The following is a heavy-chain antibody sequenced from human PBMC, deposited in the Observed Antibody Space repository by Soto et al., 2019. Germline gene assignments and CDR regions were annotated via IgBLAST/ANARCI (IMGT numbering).Heavy chain of an antibody. CDR2: IYYSGST. D-gene: IGHD3-22*01. CDR1: GGSISSGGYY. J-gene: IGHJ4*02. V-gene: IGHV4-31*03. CDR3: ARGDSGYYDSSGYYSY. Sequence: PSETQSLTCTVSGGSISSGGYYWSWIRQHPGKGLEWIGYIYYSGSTYYNPSLKSRVTISVDTSKNQFSLKLSSVTAADTAVYYCARGDSGYYDSSGYYSYWGQGTLVTVSS.